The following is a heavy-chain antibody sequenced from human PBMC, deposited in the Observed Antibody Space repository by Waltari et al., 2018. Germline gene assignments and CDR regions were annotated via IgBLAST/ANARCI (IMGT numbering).Heavy chain of an antibody. CDR2: RNPGGGST. D-gene: IGHD2-21*01. Sequence: QVQLVPSGAEVKKPGASVKISCKTSEYTFTSYYIHWVRQAPGQELEWMGMRNPGGGSTIDANKFQVRVTRTRDTSTSTVYMELSSLRSDDTAVYYCALDTGALWMDVWGQGTTVTVSS. CDR3: ALDTGALWMDV. V-gene: IGHV1-46*01. CDR1: EYTFTSYY. J-gene: IGHJ6*02.